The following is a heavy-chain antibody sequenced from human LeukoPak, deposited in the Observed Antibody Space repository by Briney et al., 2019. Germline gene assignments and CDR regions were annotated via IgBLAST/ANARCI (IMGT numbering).Heavy chain of an antibody. V-gene: IGHV4-39*02. J-gene: IGHJ4*02. CDR2: IYYSGST. CDR1: GGSISSNTYC. Sequence: SETLSLTCTVSGGSISSNTYCWGWIRQPPGKGLEWIATIYYSGSTYYNPSLKSRVTIPVDTSKNHFSLKRSSVPPANPPVYYWARRGARDGANCWGEGALVTVSS. D-gene: IGHD4/OR15-4a*01. CDR3: ARRGARDGANC.